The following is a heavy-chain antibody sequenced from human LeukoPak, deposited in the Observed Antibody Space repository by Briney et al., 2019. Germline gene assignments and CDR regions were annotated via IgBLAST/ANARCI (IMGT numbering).Heavy chain of an antibody. J-gene: IGHJ2*01. CDR3: VRDLRYWYFDL. Sequence: PGGSLRLSCTASRFTFGDYTMSWVRQAPGKGLELVSAISGSGGSTYYADSVKGRFTISRDNAKNSLYLQMNSLRVEDTAIYYCVRDLRYWYFDLWGRGTLVSVSS. CDR2: ISGSGGST. V-gene: IGHV3-23*01. CDR1: RFTFGDYT.